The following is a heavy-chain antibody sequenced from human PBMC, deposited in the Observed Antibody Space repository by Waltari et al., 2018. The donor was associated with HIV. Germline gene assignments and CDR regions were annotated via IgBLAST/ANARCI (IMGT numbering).Heavy chain of an antibody. CDR2: IYSSGSV. D-gene: IGHD3-3*02. CDR1: GGPINSGSFS. Sequence: QVQLQESAPGLLKPSQTLSPTCTVSGGPINSGSFSWSWIRQSAGKTLEWIGRIYSSGSVNYNSSVESRVTISRDTSKNQFSLLLTSVTAADSAIYYCARLSGSKGFDYWGQGTLVTVSS. V-gene: IGHV4-61*02. J-gene: IGHJ4*01. CDR3: ARLSGSKGFDY.